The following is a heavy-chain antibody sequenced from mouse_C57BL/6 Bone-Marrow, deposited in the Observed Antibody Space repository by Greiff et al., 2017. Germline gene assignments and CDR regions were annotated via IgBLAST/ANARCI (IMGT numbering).Heavy chain of an antibody. Sequence: EVMLVESGGGLVKPGGSLKLSCAASGFTFSSYAMSWVRQTPEKRLEWVATISDGGSYTYYPDNVKGRFTISRDNAKNNLYLQMSHLKSEDTAMYYCAIGMITRCMDYWGQGTSVTVSS. CDR3: AIGMITRCMDY. CDR1: GFTFSSYA. CDR2: ISDGGSYT. D-gene: IGHD2-4*01. V-gene: IGHV5-4*03. J-gene: IGHJ4*01.